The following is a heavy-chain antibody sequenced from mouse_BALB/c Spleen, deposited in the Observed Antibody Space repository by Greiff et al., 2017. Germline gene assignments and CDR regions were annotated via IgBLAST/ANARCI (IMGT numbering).Heavy chain of an antibody. J-gene: IGHJ1*01. Sequence: EVKLVESGGGLVQPGGSLKITCVASGFTFSNYWMNWVRQSPEKGLEWVAEIRLKSNNYATHYAESVKGRFTISRDDSKSSVYLQMNNISAEDTGSYYCTRYGNYRYFDDWGAGTTGTVSS. D-gene: IGHD2-1*01. V-gene: IGHV6-6*02. CDR1: GFTFSNYW. CDR3: TRYGNYRYFDD. CDR2: IRLKSNNYAT.